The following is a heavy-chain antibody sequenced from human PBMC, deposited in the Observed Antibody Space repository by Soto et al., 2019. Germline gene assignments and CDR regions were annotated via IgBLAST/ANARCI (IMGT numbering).Heavy chain of an antibody. CDR3: AKDRDPFCSSTSCNTVY. CDR1: GFTFSSYA. V-gene: IGHV3-23*01. J-gene: IGHJ4*02. CDR2: FSGSGGIT. Sequence: PGGSLRLSCAASGFTFSSYAMSWVRQAPEKGLEWVSTFSGSGGITYYADSVKGRFTISRDNSKNTLYLQMNSLRAEDTAVYYCAKDRDPFCSSTSCNTVYWGQGTLVTVSS. D-gene: IGHD2-2*02.